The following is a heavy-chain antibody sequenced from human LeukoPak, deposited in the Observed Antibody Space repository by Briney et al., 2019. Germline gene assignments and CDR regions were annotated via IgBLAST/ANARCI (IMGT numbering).Heavy chain of an antibody. Sequence: PGRSLRLSCAASGFTFDDYAMHWVRQAPGKGLEWVSGISWNSGSIGYADSVKGRFTISRDNGKNTLFLQMNSLRAEDAAVYYCVRGNDYGGPHYWGQGTLVTVSS. CDR2: ISWNSGSI. J-gene: IGHJ4*02. CDR1: GFTFDDYA. D-gene: IGHD4-23*01. V-gene: IGHV3-9*01. CDR3: VRGNDYGGPHY.